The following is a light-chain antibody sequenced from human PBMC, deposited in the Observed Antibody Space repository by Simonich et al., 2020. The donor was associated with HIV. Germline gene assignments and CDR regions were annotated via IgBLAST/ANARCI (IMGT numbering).Light chain of an antibody. CDR3: SSYSSTTTVI. CDR2: DVM. Sequence: QSPLTQPAPVSGSPGRPIPISCTGTSMDVGGYKYVSWSKQHPGKAPKLIIYDVMNRPSGVSTRFSGSKSGYTASLTISGLRAEDEADYYCSSYSSTTTVIFGGGTKLTVL. CDR1: SMDVGGYKY. V-gene: IGLV2-14*03. J-gene: IGLJ2*01.